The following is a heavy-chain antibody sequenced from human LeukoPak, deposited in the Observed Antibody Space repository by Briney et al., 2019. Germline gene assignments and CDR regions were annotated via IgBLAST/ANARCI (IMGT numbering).Heavy chain of an antibody. V-gene: IGHV4-39*07. CDR1: GGSISSSSYY. J-gene: IGHJ4*02. CDR2: IYYSGST. CDR3: AREVGYSGYDVDY. Sequence: SETLSLTCTVSGGSISSSSYYWGWIRQPPGKGLQWIGSIYYSGSTYYNPSLKSRVTISVDTSKNQFSLKLSSVTAADTAVYYCAREVGYSGYDVDYWGQGTLVTVSS. D-gene: IGHD5-12*01.